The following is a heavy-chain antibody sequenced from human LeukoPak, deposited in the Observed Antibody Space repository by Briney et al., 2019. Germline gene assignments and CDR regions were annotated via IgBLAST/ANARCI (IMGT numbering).Heavy chain of an antibody. D-gene: IGHD3-10*01. V-gene: IGHV1-18*04. CDR1: GYTFTSYG. CDR2: ISAYNGNT. Sequence: ASVKVSCKASGYTFTSYGISWVRQAPGQGLEWMGWISAYNGNTNYAQKLQGRVTMTTDTSTSTAYMELRSLGSDDTAVYYCARGIGRLTPMGGMDVWGKGTTVTVSS. CDR3: ARGIGRLTPMGGMDV. J-gene: IGHJ6*04.